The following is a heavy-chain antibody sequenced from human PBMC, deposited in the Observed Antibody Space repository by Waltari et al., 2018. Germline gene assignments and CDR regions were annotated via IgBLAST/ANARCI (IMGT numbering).Heavy chain of an antibody. V-gene: IGHV4-34*01. CDR2: INHSGST. CDR1: GGSFSGYY. Sequence: QVQLQQWGAGLLKPSETLSLTCAVYGGSFSGYYWSWIRQPPGKGLEWIGEINHSGSTNYNPSLKSRVTISVDTSKNQCSLKLSSVTAADTAVYYCARETTVTNGGDYWGQGTLVTVSS. CDR3: ARETTVTNGGDY. J-gene: IGHJ4*02. D-gene: IGHD4-4*01.